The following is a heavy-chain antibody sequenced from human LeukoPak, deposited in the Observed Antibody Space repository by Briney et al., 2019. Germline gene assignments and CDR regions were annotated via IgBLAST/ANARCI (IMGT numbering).Heavy chain of an antibody. CDR2: IIPIFGTA. Sequence: SVKVSCKASGGTFSSYAISWVRQAPGQGLEWMGRIIPIFGTANYAQKFQGRVTITTDESTSKAYMELSSLRSEDMAVYYCARDCHPVVVITPNWFDPCGQGTLVTVSS. CDR1: GGTFSSYA. V-gene: IGHV1-69*05. D-gene: IGHD3-22*01. CDR3: ARDCHPVVVITPNWFDP. J-gene: IGHJ5*02.